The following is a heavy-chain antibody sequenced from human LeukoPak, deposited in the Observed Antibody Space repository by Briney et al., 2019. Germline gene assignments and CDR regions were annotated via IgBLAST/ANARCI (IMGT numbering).Heavy chain of an antibody. Sequence: SETLSLTCTVSGGSTSSYYWSWIRQPPGKGLEWIGYIYYSGSTKYNASLNSRVTISVDTSKNQFSLKLSSVTAADTAVYYCARLVRPTYYYYYGMDVWGQGTTVTVSS. V-gene: IGHV4-59*08. CDR3: ARLVRPTYYYYYGMDV. D-gene: IGHD1-1*01. CDR1: GGSTSSYY. CDR2: IYYSGST. J-gene: IGHJ6*02.